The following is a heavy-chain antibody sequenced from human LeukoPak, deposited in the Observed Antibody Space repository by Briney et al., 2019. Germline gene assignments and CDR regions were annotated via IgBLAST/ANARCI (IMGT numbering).Heavy chain of an antibody. CDR2: IIPIFGTA. CDR1: GGTFSSYA. V-gene: IGHV1-69*13. CDR3: ARDNYILTGLIDY. J-gene: IGHJ4*02. D-gene: IGHD3-9*01. Sequence: AASVKVSCKASGGTFSSYAISWVRQAPGQGLEWMGGIIPIFGTANYAQKFQGRVTITADESTSTAYMELSSLRSEDTAVYYCARDNYILTGLIDYWGQGTLVTVSS.